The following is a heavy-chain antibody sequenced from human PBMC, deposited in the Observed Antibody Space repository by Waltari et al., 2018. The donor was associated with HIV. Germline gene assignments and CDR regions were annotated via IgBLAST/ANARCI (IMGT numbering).Heavy chain of an antibody. CDR2: IYTSGNT. CDR3: ARELSDYGATAWFDY. V-gene: IGHV4-61*02. J-gene: IGHJ4*02. D-gene: IGHD3-16*01. CDR1: GGSISSGSYY. Sequence: QVQLQESGPGLVKPSQTLSLTCTVSGGSISSGSYYWGWIRQAAGKGLEWIGRIYTSGNTNYRPSLKSRVTISMDTSKNQFSLRLSSVTAAYTAVYYCARELSDYGATAWFDYWGRGTLVTVSS.